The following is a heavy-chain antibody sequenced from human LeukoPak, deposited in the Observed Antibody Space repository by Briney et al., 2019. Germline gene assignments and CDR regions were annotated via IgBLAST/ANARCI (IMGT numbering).Heavy chain of an antibody. V-gene: IGHV4-39*01. CDR2: IYYSGST. CDR1: GGSISSSSYY. CDR3: ASSHCSGGSCSLPWFDP. Sequence: SETLSLTCTVSGGSISSSSYYWGWIRQPPGKGLEWIGSIYYSGSTYYNPSLKSRVTISVDTSKNQFSLKLSSVTAADTAVYYCASSHCSGGSCSLPWFDPWGQGTLVTVSS. J-gene: IGHJ5*02. D-gene: IGHD2-15*01.